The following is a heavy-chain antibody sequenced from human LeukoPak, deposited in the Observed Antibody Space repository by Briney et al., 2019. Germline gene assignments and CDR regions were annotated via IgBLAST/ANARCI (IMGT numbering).Heavy chain of an antibody. V-gene: IGHV4-59*01. CDR1: GGSLSSYY. CDR2: IYYIGST. CDR3: ARGGGERRAFDY. D-gene: IGHD3-10*01. J-gene: IGHJ4*02. Sequence: PSETLSLTSTVSGGSLSSYYWSWIRQPPGKGLEWIGYIYYIGSTNYNPSLKSRVTISVDTSKNQFSLKLSSVTAADTAVYYCARGGGERRAFDYWGQGTLVTVSS.